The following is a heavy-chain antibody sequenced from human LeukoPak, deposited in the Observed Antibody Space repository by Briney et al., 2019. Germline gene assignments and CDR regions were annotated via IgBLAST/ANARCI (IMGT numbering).Heavy chain of an antibody. Sequence: GGSLRLSCAASGFTFSSYAMHWVRQAPGKGLEWVAFIRYDGSNKYYADSVKGRFTISRDNSKNTLYLQMNSLRAEDTAVYYCARGADSYGFYYFDYWGQGTLVTVSS. CDR3: ARGADSYGFYYFDY. V-gene: IGHV3-30*02. J-gene: IGHJ4*02. D-gene: IGHD5-18*01. CDR2: IRYDGSNK. CDR1: GFTFSSYA.